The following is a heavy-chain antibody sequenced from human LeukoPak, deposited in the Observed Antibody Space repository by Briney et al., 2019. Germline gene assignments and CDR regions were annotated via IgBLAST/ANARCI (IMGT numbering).Heavy chain of an antibody. CDR2: LIGSGDST. CDR1: GFTFSIYA. Sequence: PGGSLRLSCAAAGFTFSIYAMSWVRQAPGKGLECVSDLIGSGDSTYYAGSVKGRFTNFRDNSKSTLYLQMNSLRAEDTAVYYCAKRSSGWLFDYWGQGTLVTVSS. D-gene: IGHD6-19*01. J-gene: IGHJ4*02. CDR3: AKRSSGWLFDY. V-gene: IGHV3-23*01.